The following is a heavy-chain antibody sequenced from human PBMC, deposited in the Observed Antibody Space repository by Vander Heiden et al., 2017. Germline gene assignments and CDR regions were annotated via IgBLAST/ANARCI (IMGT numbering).Heavy chain of an antibody. D-gene: IGHD6-13*01. J-gene: IGHJ6*02. CDR2: ISSSSSYI. Sequence: EVQLVESGGGLVKPGGSLRLYCTASGFTFSSYSMNWVRQAPGKGLEWVSSISSSSSYIYYADSVKGRFTISRDNVKNSLYLQMNSLRAEDTAVYYCARALGPLYYGMDVWGQGTTVTVSS. CDR3: ARALGPLYYGMDV. CDR1: GFTFSSYS. V-gene: IGHV3-21*01.